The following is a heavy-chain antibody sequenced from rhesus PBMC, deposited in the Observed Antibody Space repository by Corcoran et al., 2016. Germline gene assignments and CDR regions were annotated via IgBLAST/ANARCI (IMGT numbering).Heavy chain of an antibody. Sequence: QVQLVPSGAEVKKPGSSVKVSCKASGSTVTDYYMHWVRQAPRQGLAWMGWINPYNGNTKYARKFQDRVTLTRDTSTSTAYMDLSSLSSEDTAVYYCARKLIGPAHFDYWGQGVLVTVSS. CDR1: GSTVTDYY. J-gene: IGHJ4*01. D-gene: IGHD2-33*01. CDR2: INPYNGNT. CDR3: ARKLIGPAHFDY. V-gene: IGHV1S2*01.